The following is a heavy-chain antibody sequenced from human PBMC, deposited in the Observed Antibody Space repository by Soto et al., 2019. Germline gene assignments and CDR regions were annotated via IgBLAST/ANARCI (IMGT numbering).Heavy chain of an antibody. J-gene: IGHJ5*02. CDR2: ISGSGGST. D-gene: IGHD2-21*01. CDR1: GVRFSSYA. CDR3: ARDNGLAGSFDP. Sequence: HWCSLKLSSAASGVRFSSYAMTWVRKAPGKGLEWVSLISGSGGSTCYADSVKGRFTISRDNSRDTLYLQMNSLRDEDTAVYYCARDNGLAGSFDPRGQGTLVTVPS. V-gene: IGHV3-23*01.